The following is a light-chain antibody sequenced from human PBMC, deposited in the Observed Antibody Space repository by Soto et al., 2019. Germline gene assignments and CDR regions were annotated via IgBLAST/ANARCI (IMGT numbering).Light chain of an antibody. CDR1: QSVSKY. CDR2: DAS. Sequence: EIVLTQSPATLSLSPGERATLSCRASQSVSKYLAWYQQKPAQAPRLLIHDASTRATGIPARFSGSGSGTDFTLTISSLEPEDFGVYYCQQRSNWPQITFGGGTKVEIK. J-gene: IGKJ4*01. CDR3: QQRSNWPQIT. V-gene: IGKV3-11*01.